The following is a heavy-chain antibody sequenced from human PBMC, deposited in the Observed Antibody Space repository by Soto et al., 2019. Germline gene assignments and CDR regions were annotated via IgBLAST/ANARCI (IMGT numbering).Heavy chain of an antibody. V-gene: IGHV5-51*01. CDR3: ARLLGADTAMVEYYYYGMDV. D-gene: IGHD5-18*01. Sequence: GESLKISCKGSGYSFTSYWIGWVRQMPGKGLEWMGIIYPGDSDTRYSPSFQGQVTISADKSISTAYLQWSSLKASDTAMYYCARLLGADTAMVEYYYYGMDVWGQGTTVTVSS. J-gene: IGHJ6*02. CDR1: GYSFTSYW. CDR2: IYPGDSDT.